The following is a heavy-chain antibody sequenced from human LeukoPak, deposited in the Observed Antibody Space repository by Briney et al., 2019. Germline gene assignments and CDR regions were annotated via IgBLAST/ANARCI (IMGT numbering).Heavy chain of an antibody. CDR1: GGSISSSSYY. CDR3: ARESENYYFDY. V-gene: IGHV4-61*01. J-gene: IGHJ4*02. Sequence: SETLSLTCTVSGGSISSSSYYWSWIRQPPGKGLEWIGYIYYSGSTNYNPSLKSRVTISVDTSKNQFSLKLSSVTAADTAVYYCARESENYYFDYWGQGTLVTVSS. CDR2: IYYSGST.